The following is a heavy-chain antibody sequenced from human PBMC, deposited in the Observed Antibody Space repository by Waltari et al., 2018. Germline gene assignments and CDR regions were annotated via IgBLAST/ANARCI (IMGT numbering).Heavy chain of an antibody. D-gene: IGHD3-10*01. V-gene: IGHV4-59*01. CDR3: ARSPGSRHYFDY. CDR1: GGSIRSYY. Sequence: QVQLQESGPGLVKPSETLSLTCRVSGGSIRSYYWGWIRQPPGKGLEWIGYIYYSESTNYNPSLKSRVTISVDTKNQFSLNLSSVTAADTAVYYCARSPGSRHYFDYWGQGTLVTVSS. J-gene: IGHJ4*02. CDR2: IYYSEST.